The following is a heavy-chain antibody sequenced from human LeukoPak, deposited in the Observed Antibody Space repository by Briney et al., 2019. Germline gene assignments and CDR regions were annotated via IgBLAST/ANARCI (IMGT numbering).Heavy chain of an antibody. Sequence: ASVKVSCKASGYTFTGYYMHWVRQAPGQGLEWMGWINPNSGGTNYAQEFQGRVTMTRDTSISTAYMELSRLRSDDTAVYYCARDPGGWFDPWGQGTLVTVSS. CDR3: ARDPGGWFDP. J-gene: IGHJ5*02. CDR2: INPNSGGT. CDR1: GYTFTGYY. D-gene: IGHD3-16*01. V-gene: IGHV1-2*02.